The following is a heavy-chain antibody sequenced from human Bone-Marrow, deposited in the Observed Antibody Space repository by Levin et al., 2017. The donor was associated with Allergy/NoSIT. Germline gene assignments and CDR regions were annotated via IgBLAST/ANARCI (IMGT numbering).Heavy chain of an antibody. J-gene: IGHJ4*02. CDR2: ISSSGDST. CDR3: ARDPARGYYDSSGYSGDH. CDR1: GFSFWHYT. Sequence: TSETLSLTCAASGFSFWHYTMNWVRQAPGKGPEWVSCISSSGDSTYYADSVKGRFTISRDNAKNSLYLQLNRLRDEDTALYYCARDPARGYYDSSGYSGDHWGQGTLVTVSS. V-gene: IGHV3-48*02. D-gene: IGHD3-22*01.